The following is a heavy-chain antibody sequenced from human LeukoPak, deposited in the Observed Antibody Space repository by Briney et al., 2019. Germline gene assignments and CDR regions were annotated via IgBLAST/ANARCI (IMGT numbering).Heavy chain of an antibody. J-gene: IGHJ4*02. Sequence: PWETLSLTCTVSGASGNNYYWGWIRQPPGKGPEYIGFIFYSGTTNYNPSFKSRVTISVDPSKNQFSLKLRSVTAADTAVYYCARGDGGSTYGYFFDYWGQGTLVTVSS. CDR3: ARGDGGSTYGYFFDY. V-gene: IGHV4-59*02. D-gene: IGHD5-18*01. CDR1: GASGNNYY. CDR2: IFYSGTT.